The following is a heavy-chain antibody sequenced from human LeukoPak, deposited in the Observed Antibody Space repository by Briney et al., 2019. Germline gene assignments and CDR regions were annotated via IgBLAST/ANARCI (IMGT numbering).Heavy chain of an antibody. CDR2: ISAYNGNT. Sequence: ASVKVSCKASGYTFTGYYMHWVRQAPGQGLEWMGWISAYNGNTNYAQKLQGRVTMTTDTSTSTAYMELRSLRSDDTAVYYCARDYYDSSGYPPRRFDPWGQGTLVTVSS. CDR1: GYTFTGYY. V-gene: IGHV1-18*04. J-gene: IGHJ5*02. D-gene: IGHD3-22*01. CDR3: ARDYYDSSGYPPRRFDP.